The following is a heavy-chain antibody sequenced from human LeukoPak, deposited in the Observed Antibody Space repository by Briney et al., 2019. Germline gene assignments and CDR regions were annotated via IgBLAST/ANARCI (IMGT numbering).Heavy chain of an antibody. CDR2: IYYSGST. V-gene: IGHV4-39*01. J-gene: IGHJ3*02. D-gene: IGHD6-19*01. CDR3: ARRIAVADDAFDI. CDR1: GGSISSYY. Sequence: PSETLSLTCTVPGGSISSYYWGWIRQPPGKGLEWIGSIYYSGSTYYNPSLKSRVTISVDTSKNQFSLKLSSVTAADTAVYYCARRIAVADDAFDIWGQGTMVTVSS.